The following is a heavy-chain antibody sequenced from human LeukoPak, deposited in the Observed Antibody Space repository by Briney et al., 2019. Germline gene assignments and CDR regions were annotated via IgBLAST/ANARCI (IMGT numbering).Heavy chain of an antibody. CDR2: IYYSGST. CDR3: AKGGRLDAFDI. J-gene: IGHJ3*02. D-gene: IGHD2-15*01. V-gene: IGHV4-59*01. CDR1: GGSISSYY. Sequence: PSETLSLTCTVSGGSISSYYWSWIRQPPGKGLEWIGYIYYSGSTNYNPSLKSRVTISVDTSKNQFSLKLSSVTAADTAVYYCAKGGRLDAFDIWGQGTMVTVSS.